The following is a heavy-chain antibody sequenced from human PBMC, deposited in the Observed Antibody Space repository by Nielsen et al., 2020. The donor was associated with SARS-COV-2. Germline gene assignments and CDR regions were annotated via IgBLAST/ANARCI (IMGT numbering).Heavy chain of an antibody. Sequence: GESLKISCAASGFTFSNYLMYWVRHAPGEELEWISYISSSSSTIDYADSVKGRFTISRDNAKNSLYLQMNSLRAEDTVVYYCATCRGPSWYFDLWGRGTLVTVSS. CDR2: ISSSSSTI. V-gene: IGHV3-48*01. CDR3: ATCRGPSWYFDL. J-gene: IGHJ2*01. CDR1: GFTFSNYL.